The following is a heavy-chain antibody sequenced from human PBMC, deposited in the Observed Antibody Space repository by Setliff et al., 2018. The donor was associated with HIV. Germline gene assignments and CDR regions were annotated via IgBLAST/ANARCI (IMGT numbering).Heavy chain of an antibody. D-gene: IGHD6-19*01. CDR3: ASLESYSSGWFFDY. CDR1: GYSISSGYY. J-gene: IGHJ4*02. CDR2: IYHSGST. V-gene: IGHV4-38-2*01. Sequence: NPSETLSLTCAVSGYSISSGYYWGWIRQPPGKGLEWIGNIYHSGSTYYNPSLKSRVTISVDTSKNQFSLKLSSVTAADTAVYYCASLESYSSGWFFDYWGQGTLGTVS.